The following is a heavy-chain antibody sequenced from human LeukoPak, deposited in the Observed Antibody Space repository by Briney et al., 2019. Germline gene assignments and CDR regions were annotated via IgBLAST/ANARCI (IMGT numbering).Heavy chain of an antibody. J-gene: IGHJ4*02. CDR1: GFTFSDYY. V-gene: IGHV3-11*06. CDR3: ARGAYYFDY. CDR2: ISSSSSYT. Sequence: KPGGSLRLSCAASGFTFSDYYMSWIRQAPGKGLEWVSYISSSSSYTNYADSVKGRFTISRDNAKNSLYLQMNSLGAEDTAVYYCARGAYYFDYWGQGNLVTVSS.